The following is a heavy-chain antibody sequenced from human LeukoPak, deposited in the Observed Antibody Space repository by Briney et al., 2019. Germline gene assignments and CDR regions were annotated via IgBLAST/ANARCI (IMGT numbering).Heavy chain of an antibody. CDR3: ARGGYDRGYYYMDV. V-gene: IGHV1-69*13. CDR1: GGTFSSYA. D-gene: IGHD3-22*01. Sequence: ASVTVSCKASGGTFSSYAISWVRQAPGQGLEWMGGIIPIFGTANYAQKFQGRVTITADESTSTAYMELSSLRSEDTAVYYCARGGYDRGYYYMDVWGKGTTVTISS. CDR2: IIPIFGTA. J-gene: IGHJ6*03.